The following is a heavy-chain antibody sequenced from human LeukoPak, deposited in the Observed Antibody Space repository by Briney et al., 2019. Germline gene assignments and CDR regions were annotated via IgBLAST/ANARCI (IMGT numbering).Heavy chain of an antibody. CDR2: ISFDGSNT. J-gene: IGHJ4*02. D-gene: IGHD6-6*01. Sequence: PGRSLRLSCAASGFIFSSYGMHWVRQAPGKGLEWVTFISFDGSNTNYADSVKGRFTISRDNSKSTLYLQMNSLRAEDTAVYYCDPHDSSSPFWGQGTLVTVSS. CDR1: GFIFSSYG. CDR3: DPHDSSSPF. V-gene: IGHV3-30*03.